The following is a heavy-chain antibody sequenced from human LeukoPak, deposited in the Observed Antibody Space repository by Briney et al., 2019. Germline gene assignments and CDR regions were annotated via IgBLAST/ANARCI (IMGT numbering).Heavy chain of an antibody. J-gene: IGHJ4*02. Sequence: GGSLRLSCAASGFSFSSYAMSWVRQAPGRGLEWVSGISFGGSATYYTNSVKGRFTISRDNSKNTVDLQMSSLRVEDTALYYCTNDAFSGPRPIDYWGQGTLVTVSS. D-gene: IGHD6-19*01. CDR3: TNDAFSGPRPIDY. V-gene: IGHV3-23*01. CDR1: GFSFSSYA. CDR2: ISFGGSAT.